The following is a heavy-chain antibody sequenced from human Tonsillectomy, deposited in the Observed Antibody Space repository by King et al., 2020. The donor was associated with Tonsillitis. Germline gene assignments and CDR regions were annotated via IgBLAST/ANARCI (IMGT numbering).Heavy chain of an antibody. V-gene: IGHV3-7*03. J-gene: IGHJ6*02. CDR2: INQDGSEK. CDR1: GFTFSSNC. Sequence: VQLVESGGGLVQPGGSLRLSCAASGFTFSSNCMSWVRQAPGKGLEWVANINQDGSEKYYVDSVKGRFTISRDNAKNSLYLQMNSLRVEDTAVYYCARVVGTVAGHYYGMDVWGQGTPVTVSS. D-gene: IGHD6-19*01. CDR3: ARVVGTVAGHYYGMDV.